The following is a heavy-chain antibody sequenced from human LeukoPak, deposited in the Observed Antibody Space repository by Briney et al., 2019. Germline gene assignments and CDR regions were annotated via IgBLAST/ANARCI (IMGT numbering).Heavy chain of an antibody. D-gene: IGHD2-15*01. CDR1: GYTFTSYD. Sequence: ASVKVSCKASGYTFTSYDINWVRQATGQGLEWMGWMNPNSGNTGYARKFQGRVTMTRNTSISTAYMELSSLRSEDTAVYYRARGVVVAATYNWFDSWGQGTLVTVSS. CDR2: MNPNSGNT. J-gene: IGHJ5*01. V-gene: IGHV1-8*01. CDR3: ARGVVVAATYNWFDS.